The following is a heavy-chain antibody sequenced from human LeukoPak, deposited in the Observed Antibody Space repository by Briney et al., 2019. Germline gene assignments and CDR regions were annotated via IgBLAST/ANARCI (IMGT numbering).Heavy chain of an antibody. Sequence: GGSLRLSCAASGFSFGNHAMHWVRQAPGKGLEWVSLMTWDGSGTHYADSVKGRFTISRDNSKNSLYLQMNRLKIEDTAFYYCAQDSEGYSSSTSSLQPWGQGTPVTVSS. CDR3: AQDSEGYSSSTSSLQP. CDR2: MTWDGSGT. D-gene: IGHD2-2*01. CDR1: GFSFGNHA. J-gene: IGHJ1*01. V-gene: IGHV3-43D*04.